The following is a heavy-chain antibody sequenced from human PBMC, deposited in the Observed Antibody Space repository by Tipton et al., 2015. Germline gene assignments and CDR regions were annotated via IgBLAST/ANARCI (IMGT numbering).Heavy chain of an antibody. D-gene: IGHD2-15*01. CDR2: IWYDGSDK. CDR3: ARDPAGVRGNCDL. CDR1: GFSFSSFG. Sequence: SLRLSCAASGFSFSSFGMHWVRQAPGEGLGWVAAIWYDGSDKYYAESLKGRVTISRDNSKNTVSLQMNSLRAEDTAVYYCARDPAGVRGNCDLWGQGTLVSVSS. J-gene: IGHJ4*02. V-gene: IGHV3-33*01.